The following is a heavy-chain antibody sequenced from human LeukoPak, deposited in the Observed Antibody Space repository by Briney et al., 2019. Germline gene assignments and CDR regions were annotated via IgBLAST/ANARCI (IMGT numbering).Heavy chain of an antibody. CDR2: FDPEDGET. D-gene: IGHD6-13*01. J-gene: IGHJ4*02. Sequence: ASVKVSCKVSGYTLTELSMHWVRQAPGKGLEWMGGFDPEDGETIYAQKFQGRVTMTEDTSTDTAYMELSSLRSEDTAVYYCATVGSSSWYPYLDYWGQGTLVTVSS. CDR3: ATVGSSSWYPYLDY. V-gene: IGHV1-24*01. CDR1: GYTLTELS.